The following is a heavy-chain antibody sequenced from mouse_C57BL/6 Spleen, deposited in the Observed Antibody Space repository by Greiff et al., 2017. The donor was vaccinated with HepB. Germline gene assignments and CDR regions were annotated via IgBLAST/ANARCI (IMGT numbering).Heavy chain of an antibody. CDR1: GYAFSSSW. J-gene: IGHJ2*01. D-gene: IGHD1-1*01. CDR3: ARDYYYGSSWGY. CDR2: IYPGDGDT. V-gene: IGHV1-82*01. Sequence: VQLQQSGPELVKPGASVKISCKASGYAFSSSWMNWVKQRPGKGLEWIGRIYPGDGDTNYNGKVKGKATLTADKSSSKAYMQLSSLASEDSAVYFCARDYYYGSSWGYWGQGTTLTVSS.